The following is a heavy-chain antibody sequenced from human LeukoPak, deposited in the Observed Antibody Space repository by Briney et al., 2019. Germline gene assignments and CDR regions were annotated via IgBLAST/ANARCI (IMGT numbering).Heavy chain of an antibody. CDR3: ARVFDSGSQAYFYYMDV. V-gene: IGHV4-39*07. Sequence: PSETLSLTCTVSGGSIISSSYYWGWIRQPPGKGLEWIGSIYYSGNTDYNPSLKSRVTMSVDTSKNQFSLKVSSVTAADTAVYYCARVFDSGSQAYFYYMDVWGKGTTVTISS. D-gene: IGHD3-10*01. CDR2: IYYSGNT. CDR1: GGSIISSSYY. J-gene: IGHJ6*03.